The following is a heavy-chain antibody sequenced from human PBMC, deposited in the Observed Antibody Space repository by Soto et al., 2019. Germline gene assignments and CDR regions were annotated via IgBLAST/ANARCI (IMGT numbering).Heavy chain of an antibody. V-gene: IGHV3-11*01. CDR3: ARAGYIAVAPFDP. Sequence: GGSLRLSCAASGFTFSDDYMSWIPPAPGKGLEWVSYISSSGSTIYYADSVKGRFTISRDNAKNSLYLQMNSLRAEDTAVYYCARAGYIAVAPFDPWGQGTLVTVSS. D-gene: IGHD6-19*01. J-gene: IGHJ5*02. CDR2: ISSSGSTI. CDR1: GFTFSDDY.